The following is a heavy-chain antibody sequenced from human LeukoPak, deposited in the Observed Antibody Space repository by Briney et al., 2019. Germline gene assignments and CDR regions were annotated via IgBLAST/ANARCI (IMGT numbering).Heavy chain of an antibody. CDR2: IRYDGSNK. CDR1: GFTFSSYG. V-gene: IGHV3-30*02. CDR3: AKDNTPIAVAMFSADY. J-gene: IGHJ4*02. D-gene: IGHD6-19*01. Sequence: GGSLRLSCAASGFTFSSYGMHWVRQAPGKGLEWVAFIRYDGSNKYYADSVKGRFTISRDNSKNTLYLQMNSLRAEDTAVYYCAKDNTPIAVAMFSADYWGQGTLVTVSS.